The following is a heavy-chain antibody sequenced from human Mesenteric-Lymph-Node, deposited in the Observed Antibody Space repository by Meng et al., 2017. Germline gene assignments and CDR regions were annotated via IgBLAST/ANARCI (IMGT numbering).Heavy chain of an antibody. CDR1: GGSFSGYY. Sequence: QVQLQQRGAGMLKPSETLSLTCAVYGGSFSGYYWSWIRQPPGKGLEWIGEINHSGSTNYNPSLKSRVTISVDTSKNQFYLSLFSVTAADTAVYYCGRDQGRELINHWGQGTLVTVSS. V-gene: IGHV4-34*01. D-gene: IGHD1-7*01. CDR2: INHSGST. CDR3: GRDQGRELINH. J-gene: IGHJ4*02.